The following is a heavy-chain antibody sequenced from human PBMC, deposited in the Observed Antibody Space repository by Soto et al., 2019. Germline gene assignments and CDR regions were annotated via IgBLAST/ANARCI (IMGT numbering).Heavy chain of an antibody. J-gene: IGHJ4*02. CDR1: GFTFTSSA. V-gene: IGHV1-58*01. CDR3: AAVEDGYNLGFGY. D-gene: IGHD5-12*01. Sequence: QMQLVQSGPEVEKPGTSVKVSCKASGFTFTSSAVPWVRQACGQRLEWIGWIVVGSGNTNYAQKFQERVTITRDMFTSTAYMEQSSLGSEDTAVYYCAAVEDGYNLGFGYWGQGTLVTVSS. CDR2: IVVGSGNT.